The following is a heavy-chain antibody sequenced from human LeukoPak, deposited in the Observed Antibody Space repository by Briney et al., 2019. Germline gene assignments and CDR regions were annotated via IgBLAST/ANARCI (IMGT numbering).Heavy chain of an antibody. CDR1: GFTFSDYY. V-gene: IGHV3-11*01. CDR2: ISSSGSTI. Sequence: GGSLRLSCAASGFTFSDYYMSWIRQAPGKGLEWVSYISSSGSTIYYADSVKGRFTISRDNAKNSLYLQMNSLRAEDTAVYYCARARAYYDILTDMDVWGQGTTVTVSS. CDR3: ARARAYYDILTDMDV. D-gene: IGHD3-9*01. J-gene: IGHJ6*02.